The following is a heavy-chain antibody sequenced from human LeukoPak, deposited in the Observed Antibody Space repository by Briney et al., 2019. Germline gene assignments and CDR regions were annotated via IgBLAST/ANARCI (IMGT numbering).Heavy chain of an antibody. CDR2: ISSSSSTI. J-gene: IGHJ4*02. CDR1: GFTFSSYS. V-gene: IGHV3-48*01. Sequence: PGGSLRLSRASSGFTFSSYSMNWVRQAPGKGLEWVSYISSSSSTIYYADSVKGRFTISRDNAKNSLYLQMNSLRAEDTAVYYCARASYGSGSFPDYWGQGTLVTVSS. D-gene: IGHD3-10*01. CDR3: ARASYGSGSFPDY.